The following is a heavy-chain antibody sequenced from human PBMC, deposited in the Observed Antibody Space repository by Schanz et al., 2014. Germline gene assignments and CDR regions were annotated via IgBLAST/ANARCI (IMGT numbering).Heavy chain of an antibody. V-gene: IGHV1-2*02. CDR3: ARDVGRPGHFWYFDL. D-gene: IGHD1-1*01. CDR2: TNPNGGA. CDR1: GYVFTAYY. J-gene: IGHJ2*01. Sequence: QGHLVQSGAEVKEPGASVQVSCKASGYVFTAYYMHWVRQAPGQGLEWMGVTNPNGGAEFAQKFQGRMSMTRDTSNTTFYMELSSLTSADTAVYFCARDVGRPGHFWYFDLWGRCTLVTVSS.